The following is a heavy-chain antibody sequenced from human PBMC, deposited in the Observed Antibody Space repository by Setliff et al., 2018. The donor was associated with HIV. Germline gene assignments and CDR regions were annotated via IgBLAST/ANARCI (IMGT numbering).Heavy chain of an antibody. V-gene: IGHV1-46*01. J-gene: IGHJ5*02. CDR3: ARDTGYYDSTVSPPYNWFDP. D-gene: IGHD3-22*01. CDR2: INPSGGST. Sequence: ASVKVSCKSSGYTFTSYYMHWVRQAPAQGLEWTGIINPSGGSTGYAQKFQGRVTMTRDTSTSTVYMELSSLRSEDTAVYYCARDTGYYDSTVSPPYNWFDPWGQGTLVTVS. CDR1: GYTFTSYY.